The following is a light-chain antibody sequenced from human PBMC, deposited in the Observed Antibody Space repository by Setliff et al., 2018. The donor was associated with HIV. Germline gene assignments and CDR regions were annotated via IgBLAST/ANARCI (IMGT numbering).Light chain of an antibody. J-gene: IGLJ1*01. V-gene: IGLV2-14*03. CDR3: SSFTSSSTYV. Sequence: QSVLTQPASVSGSPGQSITISCTGASSDVGTYNFVSLYQQHPGKAPKLMIYDVSNRPSGVSNRFSGSKSGNTASLTISGLQAEDEAEYYCSSFTSSSTYVFGIGTKV. CDR2: DVS. CDR1: SSDVGTYNF.